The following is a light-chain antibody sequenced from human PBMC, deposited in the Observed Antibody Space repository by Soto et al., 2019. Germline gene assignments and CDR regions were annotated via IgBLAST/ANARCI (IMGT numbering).Light chain of an antibody. CDR3: CSYGGSITWV. CDR2: EGT. V-gene: IGLV2-23*01. CDR1: SSDVGRYKL. Sequence: QSALTQPASVSGSPGQSITLPCSGSSSDVGRYKLVSWYQQHPGKAPKLMIYEGTKRPSGVSNRFSGSKSGNTASLTISGLQAEDEADYYCCSYGGSITWVFGTGTKLIVL. J-gene: IGLJ1*01.